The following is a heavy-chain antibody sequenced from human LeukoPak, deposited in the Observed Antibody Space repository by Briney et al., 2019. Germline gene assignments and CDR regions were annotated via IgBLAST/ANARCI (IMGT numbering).Heavy chain of an antibody. V-gene: IGHV3-23*01. Sequence: GGSLRLSCAASGFTFSSYAMSWVRQAPGKGLEWVSGINGGGGSTYYADSVKGRFTISRDNSKNTLYLQMNSLRAEDTAVYYCAEVMGSWLNHDAFDIWGQGTMVTVSS. CDR2: INGGGGST. D-gene: IGHD3-10*01. J-gene: IGHJ3*02. CDR3: AEVMGSWLNHDAFDI. CDR1: GFTFSSYA.